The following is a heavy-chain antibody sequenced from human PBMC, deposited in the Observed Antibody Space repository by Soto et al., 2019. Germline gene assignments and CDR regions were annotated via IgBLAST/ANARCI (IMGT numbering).Heavy chain of an antibody. Sequence: QVQLVQSGAEVKKPGSSVKVSCKASGGTFSSYAISWVRQAPGQGLEWMGGIIPISETTNYAQKFQGRVTITADEYKSTAYMELSSLRSADTAVYYCARSQGSSTSLEIYYYYYYGMDVWGQGTTVTVSS. J-gene: IGHJ6*02. V-gene: IGHV1-69*01. D-gene: IGHD2-2*01. CDR3: ARSQGSSTSLEIYYYYYYGMDV. CDR1: GGTFSSYA. CDR2: IIPISETT.